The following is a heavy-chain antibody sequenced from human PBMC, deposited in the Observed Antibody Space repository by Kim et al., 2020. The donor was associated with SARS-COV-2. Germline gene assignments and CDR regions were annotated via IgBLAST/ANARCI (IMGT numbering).Heavy chain of an antibody. D-gene: IGHD1-26*01. CDR3: ARSFSGSYFGYDY. J-gene: IGHJ4*02. CDR1: GFTFNTYG. Sequence: GGSLRLSCAASGFTFNTYGMHWVRQAPGKGLEWVAVISYDGSHKYYVDSVKGRFTISRDNSKNTLYLQMNSLRIEDTAVYYCARSFSGSYFGYDYWGQGSLLTVSS. V-gene: IGHV3-30*03. CDR2: ISYDGSHK.